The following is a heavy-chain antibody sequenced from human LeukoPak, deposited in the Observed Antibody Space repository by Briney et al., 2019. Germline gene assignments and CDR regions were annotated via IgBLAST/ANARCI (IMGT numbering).Heavy chain of an antibody. J-gene: IGHJ4*02. CDR2: INPSVGTT. Sequence: ASVKVSCKASGYTFTNYYIHWVRQAPGRGLEWMGTINPSVGTTRSAKGRASLTRDTSTSTVYMALSTLRSEDTAVYYCARSVFPYYSGSGSPYNVDVRQNSYFDFWGQGTLVTVSS. CDR1: GYTFTNYY. D-gene: IGHD3-10*01. CDR3: ARSVFPYYSGSGSPYNVDVRQNSYFDF. V-gene: IGHV1-46*01.